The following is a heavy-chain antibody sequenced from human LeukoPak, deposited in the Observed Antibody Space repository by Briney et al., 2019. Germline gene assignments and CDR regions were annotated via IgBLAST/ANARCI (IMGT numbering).Heavy chain of an antibody. CDR2: INAIFGTA. Sequence: ASVKVSCKATGGIFSSYAISWLQQAPGQGLEWMGGINAIFGTANYAQKFQGRVTITTDDSTSSGYMELRRLRSEETAVYYCARGGGEGNYLGNYCGQGTLVTVSS. V-gene: IGHV1-69*05. CDR1: GGIFSSYA. D-gene: IGHD3-16*01. CDR3: ARGGGEGNYLGNY. J-gene: IGHJ4*02.